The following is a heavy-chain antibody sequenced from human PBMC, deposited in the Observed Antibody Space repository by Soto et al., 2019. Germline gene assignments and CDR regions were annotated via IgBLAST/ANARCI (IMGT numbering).Heavy chain of an antibody. J-gene: IGHJ4*02. CDR2: IIPIFGTA. CDR3: ARSLRYFDWLWYFDY. D-gene: IGHD3-9*01. Sequence: QVQLVQSGAEVKKPGSSVKVSCKASGGTFSSYAISWVRQAPGQGLESMGGIIPIFGTANYAQKFQGRVTITADESTSTAYMELSSLRSEDTAVYYCARSLRYFDWLWYFDYWGQGTLVTVSS. V-gene: IGHV1-69*12. CDR1: GGTFSSYA.